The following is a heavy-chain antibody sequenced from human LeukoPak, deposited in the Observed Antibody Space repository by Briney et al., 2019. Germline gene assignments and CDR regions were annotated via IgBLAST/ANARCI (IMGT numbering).Heavy chain of an antibody. D-gene: IGHD6-13*01. CDR1: GGSISSSSYY. J-gene: IGHJ4*02. CDR2: IYYSGST. V-gene: IGHV4-39*01. Sequence: SETLSLTCTVSGGSISSSSYYWGWIRQPPGRGLEWIGSIYYSGSTYYNPSLKSRVTISVDTSKNQFSLKLSSVTAADTAVYYCARHGWQWEYSSSSYFDYWGQGTLVTVSS. CDR3: ARHGWQWEYSSSSYFDY.